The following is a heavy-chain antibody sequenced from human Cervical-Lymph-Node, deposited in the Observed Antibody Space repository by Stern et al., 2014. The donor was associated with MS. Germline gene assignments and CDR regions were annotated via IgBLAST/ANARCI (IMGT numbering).Heavy chain of an antibody. V-gene: IGHV1-2*02. Sequence: VQLEESGAEARAPGASMKVSCQASGYIFPDYYLHWVRQAPGQGLEWLAWINPNSGGTNYAQNFQGRVTMTRDTSISTAYMELRWLGSADTAVYYCARGSGTAYDLRGDYWGQGTLVTVSS. D-gene: IGHD3-3*01. CDR2: INPNSGGT. J-gene: IGHJ4*01. CDR3: ARGSGTAYDLRGDY. CDR1: GYIFPDYY.